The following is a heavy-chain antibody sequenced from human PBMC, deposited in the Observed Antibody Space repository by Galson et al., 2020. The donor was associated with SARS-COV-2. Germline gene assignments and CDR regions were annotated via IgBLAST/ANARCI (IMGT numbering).Heavy chain of an antibody. CDR1: GFTVSSNY. D-gene: IGHD1-20*01. J-gene: IGHJ6*03. Sequence: GGSLRLSCAASGFTVSSNYMSWVRQAPGKGLEWVSVIYSGGSSYYADSVEGRFTISRDNSKNTLYLQMNSLRAEDSAVYYCARGGGLNFLFYYMDGWGKGATVNISS. V-gene: IGHV3-66*02. CDR3: ARGGGLNFLFYYMDG. CDR2: IYSGGSS.